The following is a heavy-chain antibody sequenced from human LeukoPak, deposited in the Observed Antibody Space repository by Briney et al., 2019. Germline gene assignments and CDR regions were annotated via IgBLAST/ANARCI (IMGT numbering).Heavy chain of an antibody. Sequence: SETLSLTCTVSGDSISSGSYYWSWIRQPAGKGLEWIGRIYPRGTSSYNPSLKSRVTISVDTSKNQFSLKLSSVTAADTAVYYCAREHYFYHMDAWGEGTTVTVSS. CDR3: AREHYFYHMDA. J-gene: IGHJ6*03. CDR2: IYPRGTS. CDR1: GDSISSGSYY. V-gene: IGHV4-61*02.